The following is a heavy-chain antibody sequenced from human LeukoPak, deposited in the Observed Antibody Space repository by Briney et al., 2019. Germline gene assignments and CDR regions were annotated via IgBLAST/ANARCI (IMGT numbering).Heavy chain of an antibody. CDR3: ARGWGDYNYYYYMDV. D-gene: IGHD2-21*02. CDR2: IYSGGST. J-gene: IGHJ6*03. Sequence: GGSLRHSRAASGFTVSSNYMSWVRQAPGKGLEWVSVIYSGGSTYYADSVKGRFTISRDNSKNTLYLQMNSLRAEDTAVYYCARGWGDYNYYYYMDVWGKGTLVTVSS. CDR1: GFTVSSNY. V-gene: IGHV3-53*01.